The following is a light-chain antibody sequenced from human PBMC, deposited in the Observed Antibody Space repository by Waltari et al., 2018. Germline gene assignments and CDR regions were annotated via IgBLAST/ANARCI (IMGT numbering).Light chain of an antibody. CDR3: FSYADGRSLV. J-gene: IGLJ2*01. V-gene: IGLV2-23*01. CDR2: EGT. CDR1: STDLASSTF. Sequence: QSALTQPASVSGSPGQSITLSCTGISTDLASSTFLPWYQHHPDKAPKPLIYEGTERPSGISHRFSGSKSGNTASLTISTLQAEDEADYYCFSYADGRSLVFGGGTKLTVL.